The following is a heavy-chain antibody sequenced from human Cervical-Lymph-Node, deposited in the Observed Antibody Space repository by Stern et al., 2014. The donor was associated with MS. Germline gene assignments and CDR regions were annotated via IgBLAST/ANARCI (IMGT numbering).Heavy chain of an antibody. CDR3: TKDMDSVLVYYTMDV. Sequence: MQLVQSGGGLVQPGGSLRLSCAASGFTFDDHAMHWVRQSPGKGLEWVSGIGWNSVNIAYADSLKGRFTISRDNTKNSLYLQMHSLEPEDTALYYCTKDMDSVLVYYTMDVWGQGTTVTVSS. CDR2: IGWNSVNI. CDR1: GFTFDDHA. D-gene: IGHD5-18*01. V-gene: IGHV3-9*01. J-gene: IGHJ6*02.